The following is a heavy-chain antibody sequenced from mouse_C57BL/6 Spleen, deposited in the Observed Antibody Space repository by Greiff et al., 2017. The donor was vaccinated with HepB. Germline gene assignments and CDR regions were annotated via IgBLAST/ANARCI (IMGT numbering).Heavy chain of an antibody. D-gene: IGHD1-1*02. CDR3: ARRWVRYFDY. V-gene: IGHV1-50*01. J-gene: IGHJ2*01. CDR2: IDPSDSYT. Sequence: QVQLQQPGAELVKPGASVKLSCKASGYTFTSYWMQWVKQRPGQGLEWIGEIDPSDSYTNYNQKFKGKATLTVDTSSSTAYMQLSSQTSEDSAVYYCARRWVRYFDYWGQGTTLTVSS. CDR1: GYTFTSYW.